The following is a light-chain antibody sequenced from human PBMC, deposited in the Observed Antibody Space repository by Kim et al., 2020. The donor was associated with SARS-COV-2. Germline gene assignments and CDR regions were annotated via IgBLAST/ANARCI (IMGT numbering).Light chain of an antibody. Sequence: QSVLTQPPSASGTPGQRVTISCSGTRYNVGSNTVKWYQQVPGTARKLLIFNDNQRPSGVPDRFSASKSGTSASLAISALQSDDEADYYCAVWDDSLTGHVVFGGGTQLTVL. J-gene: IGLJ2*01. V-gene: IGLV1-44*01. CDR1: RYNVGSNT. CDR3: AVWDDSLTGHVV. CDR2: NDN.